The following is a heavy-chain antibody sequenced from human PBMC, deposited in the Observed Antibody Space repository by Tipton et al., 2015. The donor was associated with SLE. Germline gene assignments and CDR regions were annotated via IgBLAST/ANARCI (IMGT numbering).Heavy chain of an antibody. D-gene: IGHD2-21*02. CDR2: LHHTGRT. J-gene: IGHJ3*02. CDR1: GDSISTYY. CDR3: ARVGDMTTIVQGYAFDI. V-gene: IGHV4-59*01. Sequence: TLSLTCTVSGDSISTYYWTWIRQTPGGGLEWIGYLHHTGRTKYNPSLKSRVTILVDTSKNQFSLTLSSVTAADTAVYFCARVGDMTTIVQGYAFDIWGQGTMVTVSP.